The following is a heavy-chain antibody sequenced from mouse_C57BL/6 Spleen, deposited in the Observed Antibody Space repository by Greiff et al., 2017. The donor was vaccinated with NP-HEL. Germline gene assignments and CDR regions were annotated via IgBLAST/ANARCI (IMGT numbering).Heavy chain of an antibody. CDR1: GYAFSSSW. Sequence: VQLQQSGPELVKPGASVKISCKASGYAFSSSWMNWVKQRPGKGLEWIGRIYPGDGDTNYNGKFTGKATLTADKSSSTAYMQLSSLTSEDSAVYVGARDSDGYAMDYWGQGTSVTVSS. CDR2: IYPGDGDT. CDR3: ARDSDGYAMDY. J-gene: IGHJ4*01. V-gene: IGHV1-82*01.